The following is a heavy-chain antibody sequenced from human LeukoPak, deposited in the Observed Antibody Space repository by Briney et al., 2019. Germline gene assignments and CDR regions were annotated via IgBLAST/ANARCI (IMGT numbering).Heavy chain of an antibody. CDR1: GGSFSGYY. Sequence: PSETLSLTCAVYGGSFSGYYWSWIRQPPGKGLEWVGEINHSGSTNYNPSLKSRVTISVDTSKNQFSLKLSSVPAADTAVYYCARDYGGNSRYYYYYGMDVWGQGTTVTVSS. CDR2: INHSGST. J-gene: IGHJ6*02. V-gene: IGHV4-34*01. D-gene: IGHD4-23*01. CDR3: ARDYGGNSRYYYYYGMDV.